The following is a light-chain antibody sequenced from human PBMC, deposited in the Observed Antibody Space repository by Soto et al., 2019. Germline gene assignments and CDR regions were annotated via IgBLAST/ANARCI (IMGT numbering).Light chain of an antibody. J-gene: IGKJ2*01. V-gene: IGKV3-20*01. CDR1: QSVNNNY. CDR2: GAS. CDR3: QKYGGSPLFT. Sequence: EIVLTQSPGTLSLSPGERGTLSCKASQSVNNNYLAWYQQKPGQAPRLLIYGASSRATGIPDRFSGSGSGTDFTLTISQLEPDDFAVYHCQKYGGSPLFTFGQGTKLEI.